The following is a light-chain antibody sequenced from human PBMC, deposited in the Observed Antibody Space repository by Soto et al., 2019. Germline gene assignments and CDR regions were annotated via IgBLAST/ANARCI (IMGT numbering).Light chain of an antibody. CDR2: EVS. CDR1: SSDVGGYNY. J-gene: IGLJ1*01. Sequence: QSVLTQPASVSGSPGQSITISCTGTSSDVGGYNYVSWYQEHPGKAPKLMIYEVSNRTSGVSNRFSGSTSGNTASLIISGLQAEDEADYYCSSYTSSSIDYVFGTGTKVTVL. CDR3: SSYTSSSIDYV. V-gene: IGLV2-14*01.